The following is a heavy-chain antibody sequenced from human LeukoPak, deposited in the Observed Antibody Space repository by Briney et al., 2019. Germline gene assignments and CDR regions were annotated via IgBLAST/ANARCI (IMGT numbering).Heavy chain of an antibody. V-gene: IGHV1-46*01. Sequence: GASVKVSCKASGYTFTSYYMHWVRQAPGQGLEWMGIINPSGGSTSYAQKFQGRVTMTRDTSTSTVYMELSSPRSEDTAVYYCARDLSGDQGYYYYGMDVWGQGTTVTVSS. CDR3: ARDLSGDQGYYYYGMDV. CDR1: GYTFTSYY. J-gene: IGHJ6*02. CDR2: INPSGGST. D-gene: IGHD3-10*01.